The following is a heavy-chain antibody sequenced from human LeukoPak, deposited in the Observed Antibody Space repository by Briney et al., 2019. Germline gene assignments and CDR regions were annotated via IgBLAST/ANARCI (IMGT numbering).Heavy chain of an antibody. CDR2: IYGSGST. V-gene: IGHV4-59*01. CDR3: ARDRGGAIDY. J-gene: IGHJ4*02. CDR1: GDSISTYY. D-gene: IGHD1-26*01. Sequence: SETLSLTCTVSGDSISTYYWSWIRQPPGKGLEWIGYIYGSGSTNYNPSLKSRVTISEDTSKIQFSLKLSSVTAADTALYYCARDRGGAIDYWGQGSLVTVSS.